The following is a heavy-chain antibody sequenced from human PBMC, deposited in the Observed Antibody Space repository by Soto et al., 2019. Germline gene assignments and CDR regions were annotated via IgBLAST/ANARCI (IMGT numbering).Heavy chain of an antibody. V-gene: IGHV1-69*06. CDR3: ARGDCSSTSCYTYYYYYGMDV. J-gene: IGHJ6*02. Sequence: SVKVSCKXSGGTFSSYAISWVRQAPGQGLKWMGGIIPIFGTANYAQKFQGRVTITADKSTSTAYMELSSLRSEDTAVYYCARGDCSSTSCYTYYYYYGMDVWGQGTTVTVS. CDR1: GGTFSSYA. D-gene: IGHD2-2*02. CDR2: IIPIFGTA.